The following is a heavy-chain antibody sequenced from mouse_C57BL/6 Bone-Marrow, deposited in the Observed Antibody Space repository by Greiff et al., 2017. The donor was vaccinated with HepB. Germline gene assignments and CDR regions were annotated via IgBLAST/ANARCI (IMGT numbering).Heavy chain of an antibody. CDR2: ISSGSSTT. CDR3: ARVSRFAY. Sequence: EVQLVESGGGLVKPGGSLKLSCAASGFTFSDYGMHWVRQAPEKGLEWVAYISSGSSTTYYADTVKGRFTISRDNAKNTLFLQMTSLRSEDTAMYYCARVSRFAYWGQGTLVTVSA. CDR1: GFTFSDYG. J-gene: IGHJ3*01. V-gene: IGHV5-17*01.